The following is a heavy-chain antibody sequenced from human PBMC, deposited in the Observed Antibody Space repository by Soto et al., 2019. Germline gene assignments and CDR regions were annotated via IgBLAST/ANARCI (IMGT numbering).Heavy chain of an antibody. Sequence: ASVKVSCKASGYTFTSYDINWVRQATGQGLEWMGWMNPNSGNTGYAQKFQGRVNMTRNTSIRTAYMELSSLRSEDTAVYYCARGSSYYYDRSGYYSDYWGPGNLVAVSS. CDR3: ARGSSYYYDRSGYYSDY. CDR2: MNPNSGNT. D-gene: IGHD3-22*01. V-gene: IGHV1-8*01. J-gene: IGHJ4*02. CDR1: GYTFTSYD.